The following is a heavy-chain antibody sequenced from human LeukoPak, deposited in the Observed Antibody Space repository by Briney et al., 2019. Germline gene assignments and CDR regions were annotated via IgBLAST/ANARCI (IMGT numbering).Heavy chain of an antibody. V-gene: IGHV1-3*01. D-gene: IGHD3-22*01. CDR1: GFTFTSYA. CDR2: INAGNGNT. CDR3: ARGREWRHYDSSGYPNWFDP. Sequence: GASVRVSCKASGFTFTSYAMHWVRQAPGQRLEWMGWINAGNGNTKYSQKFQGRVTITRDTSASTAYMELSSLRSEDTAVYYCARGREWRHYDSSGYPNWFDPWGQGTLVTVSS. J-gene: IGHJ5*02.